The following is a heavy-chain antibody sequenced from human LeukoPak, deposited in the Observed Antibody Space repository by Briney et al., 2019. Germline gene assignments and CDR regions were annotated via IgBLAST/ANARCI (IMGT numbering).Heavy chain of an antibody. D-gene: IGHD3-10*01. CDR1: GDSISSSSHY. Sequence: SETLSLTCTVSGDSISSSSHYWGWIRQPPGKGPEWIGSIYYSGSTYYNPSLKSRATLSVDTPKNQFSLKMSSVTAADTAVYFWARHRGYYGSGSKLDCWGQGTLVTVSS. J-gene: IGHJ4*02. CDR2: IYYSGST. CDR3: ARHRGYYGSGSKLDC. V-gene: IGHV4-39*01.